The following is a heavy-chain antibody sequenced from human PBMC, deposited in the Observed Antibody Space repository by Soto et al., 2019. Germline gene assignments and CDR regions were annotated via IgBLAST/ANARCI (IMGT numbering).Heavy chain of an antibody. CDR1: GFTFSDYG. D-gene: IGHD2-21*01. J-gene: IGHJ5*02. CDR3: ANDLPVIATVYYIDP. V-gene: IGHV3-30*18. Sequence: QVQLVESGGGVVQPGRSLRLSCTASGFTFSDYGMHWVRQAPGKGLEWVAVIPYDGTKKYYADSVKGRFTISRDNSKNTLYMQMSSLTAEDTAVSFCANDLPVIATVYYIDPWGQGTLVTVSS. CDR2: IPYDGTKK.